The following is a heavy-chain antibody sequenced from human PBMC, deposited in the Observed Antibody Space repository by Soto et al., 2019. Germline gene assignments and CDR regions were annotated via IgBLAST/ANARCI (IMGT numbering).Heavy chain of an antibody. Sequence: GASVKVSCKASGYTFTSYDINWVRQATGQGLEWMGWMNPNSGNTGYAQKFQGRVTMTRNTSISTAYMELSSLRSEDTAVYYCARGLNGGGYSYGPYYYYYYMDVWGKGTTVTVSS. CDR1: GYTFTSYD. CDR3: ARGLNGGGYSYGPYYYYYYMDV. CDR2: MNPNSGNT. D-gene: IGHD5-18*01. V-gene: IGHV1-8*01. J-gene: IGHJ6*03.